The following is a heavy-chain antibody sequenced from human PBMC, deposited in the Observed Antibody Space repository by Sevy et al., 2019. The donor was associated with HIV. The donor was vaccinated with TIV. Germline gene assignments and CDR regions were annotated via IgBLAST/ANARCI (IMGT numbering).Heavy chain of an antibody. V-gene: IGHV3-53*01. D-gene: IGHD6-13*01. Sequence: GGSLRLSCSASGFTVSGVHMTWVRQASGKGLEWVSVIYDGGSTYYADSVKGRFIISRDNSKNTLYLQMNSLRAEDTAVYYCARWYFKMDVWGQGATVTVSS. J-gene: IGHJ6*02. CDR3: ARWYFKMDV. CDR2: IYDGGST. CDR1: GFTVSGVH.